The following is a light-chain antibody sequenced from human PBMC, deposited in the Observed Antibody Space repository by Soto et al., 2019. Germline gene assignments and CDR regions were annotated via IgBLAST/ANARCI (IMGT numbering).Light chain of an antibody. CDR3: LQHNSYPLT. CDR2: AAS. V-gene: IGKV1-8*01. J-gene: IGKJ4*01. Sequence: AIRMTQSPSSFSASTGDRVTITCRASQGISSYLAWYQQKPGKAPKRLIYAASSLQSGVPSRFSGSGSGTEFTLTISSLQPEDFATYYCLQHNSYPLTFGGGTKVDI. CDR1: QGISSY.